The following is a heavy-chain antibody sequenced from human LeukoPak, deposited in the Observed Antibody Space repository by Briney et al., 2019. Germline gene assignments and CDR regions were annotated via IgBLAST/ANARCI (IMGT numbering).Heavy chain of an antibody. CDR3: ARHPDYYGSGSYFDY. CDR2: IYYSGST. CDR1: GFTFSSYA. D-gene: IGHD3-10*01. Sequence: GSLRLSCAASGFTFSSYAMSWVRQPPGKGLEWIGSIYYSGSTYYNPSLKSRVTISVDTSKNQFSLKLSSVTAADTAVYYCARHPDYYGSGSYFDYWGQGTLVTVSS. J-gene: IGHJ4*02. V-gene: IGHV4-39*01.